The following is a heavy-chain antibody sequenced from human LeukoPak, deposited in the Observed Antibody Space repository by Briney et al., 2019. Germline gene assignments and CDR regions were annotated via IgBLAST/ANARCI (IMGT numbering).Heavy chain of an antibody. CDR2: IIPILGTA. CDR3: ARAGVVVPAAIRVNNWFDP. V-gene: IGHV1-69*05. D-gene: IGHD2-2*02. CDR1: GGTFSSYA. J-gene: IGHJ5*02. Sequence: SVKVSCKASGGTFSSYAISWVRQAPGQGLEWMGGIIPILGTANYAQKFQGRVTITTDESTSTAYMELSSLRSEDTAVYYCARAGVVVPAAIRVNNWFDPWGQGTLVTVSS.